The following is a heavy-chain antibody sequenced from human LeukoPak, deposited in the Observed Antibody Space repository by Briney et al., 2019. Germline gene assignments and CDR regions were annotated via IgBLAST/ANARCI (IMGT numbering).Heavy chain of an antibody. V-gene: IGHV4-38-2*02. CDR3: ARDDGPSITMVRGVTTDY. D-gene: IGHD3-10*01. J-gene: IGHJ4*02. CDR1: GYSISSGYY. Sequence: SETLSLTCTVSGYSISSGYYWGWIRQPPGKGLEWIGSIYHSGSTYYNPSLKSRVTISVDTSKNQFSLKLSSVTAADTAVYYCARDDGPSITMVRGVTTDYWGQGTLVTVSS. CDR2: IYHSGST.